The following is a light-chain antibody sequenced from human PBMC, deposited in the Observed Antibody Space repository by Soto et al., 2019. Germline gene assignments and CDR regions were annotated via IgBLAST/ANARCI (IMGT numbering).Light chain of an antibody. Sequence: EIVLTQSPGTLSLSPGXRATLSCRASQSVSSSYLAWYQQKPGQAPRLLISGASSRATGIPDRFSGSGSGTDFTLTISRLEPEDFAVYYCQQYGSSPRTFGQGTKVDIK. V-gene: IGKV3-20*01. J-gene: IGKJ1*01. CDR2: GAS. CDR3: QQYGSSPRT. CDR1: QSVSSSY.